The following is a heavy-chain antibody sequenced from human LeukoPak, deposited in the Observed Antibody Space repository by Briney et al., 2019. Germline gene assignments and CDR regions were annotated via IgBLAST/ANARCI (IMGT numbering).Heavy chain of an antibody. J-gene: IGHJ4*02. V-gene: IGHV3-23*01. CDR2: ISDSGGST. D-gene: IGHD1-26*01. CDR3: TKDRHSGSPLFSHYFDS. CDR1: GFTFGSYA. Sequence: GGSLRLSCAASGFTFGSYAMSWVRQAPGKGLEWVSGISDSGGSTHYADSVKGRFTISRDNSKNTLYLQMNSLRAEDTAVYYCTKDRHSGSPLFSHYFDSWGQGTQVTVSS.